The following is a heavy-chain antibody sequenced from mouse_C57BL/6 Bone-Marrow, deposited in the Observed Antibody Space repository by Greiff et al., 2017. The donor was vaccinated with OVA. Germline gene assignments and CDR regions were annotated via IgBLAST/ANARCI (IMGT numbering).Heavy chain of an antibody. Sequence: VQLQQSGPGLVKPSQSLSLTCSVTGYSITSGYYWNWIRQFPGNKLEWMGYISYDGSNKYTPSLKNRISITRATYKNQFFLKLNSVATEDTATYYSSRGRLYDFSWFAYWGQGTLVTVSA. CDR2: ISYDGSN. CDR1: GYSITSGYY. V-gene: IGHV3-6*01. D-gene: IGHD2-4*01. CDR3: SRGRLYDFSWFAY. J-gene: IGHJ3*01.